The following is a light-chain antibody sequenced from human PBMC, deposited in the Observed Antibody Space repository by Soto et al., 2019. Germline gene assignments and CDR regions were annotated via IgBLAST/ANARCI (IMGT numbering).Light chain of an antibody. CDR3: QQRSNWPLT. J-gene: IGKJ4*01. Sequence: EIVLTQSPGTLSLSPGERATLSCRASQSVSSSYLAWYQQKPGQAPRLLIYGASSRATGFPARFSGGGSGTDFTLTISSLEPEDFAVYYCQQRSNWPLTFGGGTKVDI. CDR2: GAS. V-gene: IGKV3D-20*02. CDR1: QSVSSSY.